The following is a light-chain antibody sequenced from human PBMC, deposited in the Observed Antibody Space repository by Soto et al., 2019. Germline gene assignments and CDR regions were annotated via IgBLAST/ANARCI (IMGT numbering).Light chain of an antibody. CDR2: DAS. Sequence: DIQMTQSPSTLSASVGDRLTITCRASQSVSWWLAWYQQKPGKAPKLLIYDASTLESGVPSRFSGSGSGTEFTLTISSLQPDDFATYYCQHYNSYSEAFGQGTKVDIK. CDR1: QSVSWW. J-gene: IGKJ1*01. V-gene: IGKV1-5*01. CDR3: QHYNSYSEA.